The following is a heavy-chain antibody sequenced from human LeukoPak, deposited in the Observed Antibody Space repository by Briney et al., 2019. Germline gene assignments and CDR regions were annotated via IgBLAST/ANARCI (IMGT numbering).Heavy chain of an antibody. D-gene: IGHD4-17*01. J-gene: IGHJ4*02. CDR2: VSAYNGNT. CDR1: GGTFSSYA. V-gene: IGHV1-18*01. Sequence: ASVKVSCKASGGTFSSYAISWVRQAPGQGLEWMGWVSAYNGNTNYAQQLQGRVTMTTDTSTSTAYMELRSLRSDDTAVYYCARDTKTVTTPTDYWGQGTLVTVSS. CDR3: ARDTKTVTTPTDY.